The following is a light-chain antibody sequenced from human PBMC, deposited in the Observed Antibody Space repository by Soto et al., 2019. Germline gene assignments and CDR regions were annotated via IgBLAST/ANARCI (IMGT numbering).Light chain of an antibody. J-gene: IGKJ1*01. CDR3: QTYSSTPPT. CDR1: QSVLYSSNNKNY. CDR2: WAS. V-gene: IGKV4-1*01. Sequence: DIVMTQSPDSLAVSLGERATINCKSSQSVLYSSNNKNYLAWYQQKPGQPPKLLMYWASTRESGVPDRFSGSGSGTDFTLTISSLQAEDVAVYYCQTYSSTPPTFGQGTKVEIK.